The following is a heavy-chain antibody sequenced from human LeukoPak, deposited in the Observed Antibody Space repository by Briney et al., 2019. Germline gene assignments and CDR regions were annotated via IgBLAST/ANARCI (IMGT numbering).Heavy chain of an antibody. CDR1: GYTFTSYA. CDR2: INTNTGSP. V-gene: IGHV7-4-1*02. D-gene: IGHD3-10*01. J-gene: IGHJ5*02. Sequence: ASVKVSCKASGYTFTSYAMNWVRQAPGQGLEWMGWINTNTGSPTYAQGFTGRFVFSLDTSVSTAYLQISSLKAEDTAVYYCARGGITMVRGVIFPWGQGTLVTVSS. CDR3: ARGGITMVRGVIFP.